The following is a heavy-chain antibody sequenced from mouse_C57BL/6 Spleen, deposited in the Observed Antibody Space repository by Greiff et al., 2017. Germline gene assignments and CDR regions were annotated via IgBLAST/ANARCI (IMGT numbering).Heavy chain of an antibody. J-gene: IGHJ2*01. CDR2: ISYDGSN. CDR1: GYSITSGYY. CDR3: ARDRYYYASSFFDY. V-gene: IGHV3-6*01. Sequence: VQLKQSGPGLVKPSQSLSLTCSVTGYSITSGYYWNWIRQFPGNKLEWMGYISYDGSNNYNPYLKNRISITLDTSKNQFFLKLNSVTTEDTATYYCARDRYYYASSFFDYWGQGTTLTGSA. D-gene: IGHD1-1*01.